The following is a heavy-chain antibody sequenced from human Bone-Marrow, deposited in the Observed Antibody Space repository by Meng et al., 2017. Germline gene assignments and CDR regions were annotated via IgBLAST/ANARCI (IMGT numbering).Heavy chain of an antibody. Sequence: ASVKVSCKASGYTFTSYAMNWVRQAPGQGLEWVGWINTNTGNPTYAQGFTGRFVFSLDTSVSTAYLQISSLKDEDTAVYYCARVDTAMVKFDDAFDIWGQGTLVTVSS. V-gene: IGHV7-4-1*02. CDR2: INTNTGNP. CDR3: ARVDTAMVKFDDAFDI. D-gene: IGHD5-18*01. CDR1: GYTFTSYA. J-gene: IGHJ3*02.